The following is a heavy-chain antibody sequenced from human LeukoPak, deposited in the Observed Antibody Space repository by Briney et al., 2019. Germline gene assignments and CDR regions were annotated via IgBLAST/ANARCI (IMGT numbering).Heavy chain of an antibody. Sequence: SETLSLTCTVSGGSISSYYWSWIRQPPGKGLEWIGSIYYTGSTYYNPSLMSRVTISVDTSKNQFSLKLSSVTAADTAVYYCTRRWRYSGTYSYFDYWGQGTLVTVSS. D-gene: IGHD1-26*01. V-gene: IGHV4-39*01. CDR1: GGSISSYY. J-gene: IGHJ4*02. CDR3: TRRWRYSGTYSYFDY. CDR2: IYYTGST.